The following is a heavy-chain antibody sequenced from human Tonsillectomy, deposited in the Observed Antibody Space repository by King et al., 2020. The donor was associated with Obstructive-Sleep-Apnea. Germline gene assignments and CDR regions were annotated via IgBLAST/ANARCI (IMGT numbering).Heavy chain of an antibody. CDR3: VGGNGWFLDY. J-gene: IGHJ4*02. D-gene: IGHD6-19*01. Sequence: VQLVESGGGLVQPGGSLRLSCAASGFTFSSCWMNWVRQAPGKGVEGVANIKQDGSDKHYVDSVKGRFTISRENARKSLYLEMNSLRAEDTAIYYCVGGNGWFLDYWGQGSLVTVSS. CDR1: GFTFSSCW. CDR2: IKQDGSDK. V-gene: IGHV3-7*03.